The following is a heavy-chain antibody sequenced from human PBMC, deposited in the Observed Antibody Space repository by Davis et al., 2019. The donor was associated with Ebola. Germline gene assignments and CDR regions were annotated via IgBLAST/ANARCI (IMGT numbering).Heavy chain of an antibody. D-gene: IGHD5-18*01. CDR2: IWYDGSNK. Sequence: GESLKISCAASGFTFSSYGMHWVRQAPGKGLEWVAVIWYDGSNKYYADSVKGRFTISRDNSKNTLYLQMNSLRAEDTAVYYCAKDWHGYSYGTPSSMDVWGQGTTVTVSS. CDR1: GFTFSSYG. V-gene: IGHV3-33*06. J-gene: IGHJ6*02. CDR3: AKDWHGYSYGTPSSMDV.